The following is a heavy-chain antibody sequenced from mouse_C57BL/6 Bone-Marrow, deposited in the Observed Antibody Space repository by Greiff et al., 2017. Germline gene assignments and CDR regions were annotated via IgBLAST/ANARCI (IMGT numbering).Heavy chain of an antibody. CDR3: TIWFYFDY. D-gene: IGHD2-2*01. J-gene: IGHJ2*01. CDR2: IDPENGDT. CDR1: GFNIKDDY. V-gene: IGHV14-4*01. Sequence: EVQLQQSGAELVRPGASVKLSCTASGFNIKDDYMHWVEQRPEQGLEWIGWIDPENGDTEYASKFQGKATITADTSSNTAYLQLSSLTSEDTAVYYCTIWFYFDYWGQGTTLTVSS.